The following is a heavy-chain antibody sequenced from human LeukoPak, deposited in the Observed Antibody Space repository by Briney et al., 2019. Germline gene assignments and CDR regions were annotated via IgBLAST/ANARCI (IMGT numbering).Heavy chain of an antibody. CDR3: ASLADYYDSSGPRHYFDY. CDR1: GGTFSSYA. D-gene: IGHD3-22*01. CDR2: IIPILGIA. Sequence: SVKVSCKASGGTFSSYAISWVRQAPGQGLEWMGRIIPILGIANYAQKFQGRVTITADKSTSTAYMELSSLRSEDTAVYYCASLADYYDSSGPRHYFDYWGQGTLVTVSS. V-gene: IGHV1-69*04. J-gene: IGHJ4*02.